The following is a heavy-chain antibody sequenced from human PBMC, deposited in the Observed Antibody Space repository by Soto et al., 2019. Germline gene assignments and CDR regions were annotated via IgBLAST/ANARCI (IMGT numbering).Heavy chain of an antibody. CDR2: IYYSGTT. CDR3: ARARSPDTAYYYGMDV. D-gene: IGHD5-18*01. CDR1: GGSICTYY. J-gene: IGHJ6*02. Sequence: PETLSLTCTVSGGSICTYYCIWSRHPPFKGLEWIVFIYYSGTTNYNPSIESRVTISVDTSKNQFSLILRSVAPADTAVYYCARARSPDTAYYYGMDVWGQGTTVTVSS. V-gene: IGHV4-59*01.